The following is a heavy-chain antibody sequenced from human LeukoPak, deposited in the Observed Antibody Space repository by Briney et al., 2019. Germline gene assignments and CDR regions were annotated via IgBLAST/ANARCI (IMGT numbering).Heavy chain of an antibody. D-gene: IGHD3-3*01. CDR1: GYSISSGYY. CDR3: ARLYSYYDFWSGYFNWFDP. V-gene: IGHV4-38-2*01. CDR2: IYHSGST. J-gene: IGHJ5*02. Sequence: PTETLSLTCAVSGYSISSGYYWGWIRQPPGKGLEGLRSIYHSGSTYYNSSLKSRVTISVDTSKNQFSLKLSSVTAADTAVYYCARLYSYYDFWSGYFNWFDPWGQGTLVTVSS.